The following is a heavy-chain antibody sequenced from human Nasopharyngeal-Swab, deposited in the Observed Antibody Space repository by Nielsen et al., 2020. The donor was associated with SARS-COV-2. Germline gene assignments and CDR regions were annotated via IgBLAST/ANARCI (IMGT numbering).Heavy chain of an antibody. J-gene: IGHJ4*02. V-gene: IGHV3-23*01. CDR2: IIESGTDT. CDR1: GFNFRNFW. Sequence: GESLKISCAASGFNFRNFWMSWVRQAPGKGLEWVSGIIESGTDTYYVDSVRGRSTIFRDNSKNTLSLKINSLSAEDTAVYYCAKDYTVHHYGLESDYNAPVDSWGQGTLVTVSS. CDR3: AKDYTVHHYGLESDYNAPVDS. D-gene: IGHD3-10*01.